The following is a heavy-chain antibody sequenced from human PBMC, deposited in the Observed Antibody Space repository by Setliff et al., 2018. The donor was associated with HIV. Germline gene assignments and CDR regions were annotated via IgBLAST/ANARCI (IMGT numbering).Heavy chain of an antibody. V-gene: IGHV4-4*02. Sequence: PSETLSLTCAVSGGDIEDIDCWNWVRQSQGKGLEWIGEIYLSRTTNYNPSLKSRITISVDKSKNQSALKVTSVTVADAAVYYCASEDCGGGSCCPDNWGQGTMVTVSS. CDR1: GGDIEDIDC. CDR3: ASEDCGGGSCCPDN. D-gene: IGHD2-15*01. CDR2: IYLSRTT. J-gene: IGHJ4*02.